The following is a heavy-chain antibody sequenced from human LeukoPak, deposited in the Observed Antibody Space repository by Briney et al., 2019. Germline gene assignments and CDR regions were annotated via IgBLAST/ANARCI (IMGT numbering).Heavy chain of an antibody. CDR3: ARPFYNWNGLDY. J-gene: IGHJ4*02. D-gene: IGHD1-20*01. CDR2: IYYIGST. V-gene: IGHV4-39*01. CDR1: GGSISSGSYY. Sequence: SETLSLTCTVSGGSISSGSYYWGWIRQPPGKGLEWIGTIYYIGSTYYNSSLKSRVTISVDTSKNQFSLRLSSVTAADTAVYYCARPFYNWNGLDYWGQGTLVTVSS.